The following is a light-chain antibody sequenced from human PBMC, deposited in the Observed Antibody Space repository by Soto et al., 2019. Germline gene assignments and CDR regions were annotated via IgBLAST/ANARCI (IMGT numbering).Light chain of an antibody. CDR2: KAS. V-gene: IGKV1-5*03. CDR1: QSVGNW. Sequence: DIQMTQSPSTLSASIGDRVTITCRASQSVGNWLAWYQQKPGKAPKLLIYKASSLETGVPSRFSGSASGTEFTLTISSLQPDDFATYFCQQYISYSLWTFGQGTKLEIK. J-gene: IGKJ2*02. CDR3: QQYISYSLWT.